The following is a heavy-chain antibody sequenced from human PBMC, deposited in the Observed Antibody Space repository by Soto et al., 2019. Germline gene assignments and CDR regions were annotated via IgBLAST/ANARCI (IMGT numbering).Heavy chain of an antibody. D-gene: IGHD1-7*01. V-gene: IGHV5-51*01. CDR1: GYSFTSYW. J-gene: IGHJ6*03. Sequence: GESLKISCKGSGYSFTSYWIGWVRQMPGKGLEWMGIIYPGDSDTRYSPSFQGQVTISADKSISTAYLQWSSLKASDTAMYYCARQLELRYYYYYMDVWGKGTTVTVSS. CDR3: ARQLELRYYYYYMDV. CDR2: IYPGDSDT.